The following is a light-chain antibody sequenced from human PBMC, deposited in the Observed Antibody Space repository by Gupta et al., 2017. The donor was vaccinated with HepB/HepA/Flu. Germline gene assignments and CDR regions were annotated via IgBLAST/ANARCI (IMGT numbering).Light chain of an antibody. CDR2: AAS. CDR3: LQDYNYPPFT. V-gene: IGKV1-6*01. CDR1: QGIRND. J-gene: IGKJ3*01. Sequence: AIQMTQYPSSLSASVGDRVTITCRASQGIRNDLGWYQQKPGKAPKLLIYAASSLQSGVPSRFSGSGSGTDFTLTISSLQPEDFATYYCLQDYNYPPFTFGPGTKVDIK.